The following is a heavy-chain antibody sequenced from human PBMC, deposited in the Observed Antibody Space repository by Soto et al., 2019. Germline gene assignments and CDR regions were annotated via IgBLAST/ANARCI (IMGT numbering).Heavy chain of an antibody. CDR3: ARGTYSGSYSVYFDY. Sequence: PSETLSLTCTVSGGSISSNIYYWSWIRQPPGKGLEWIGYMFYSGTTNYNPSLKSRVTISVDTSKNQFSLRPSSVTAADTAVYYCARGTYSGSYSVYFDYWAQGTLVTVSS. CDR2: MFYSGTT. CDR1: GGSISSNIYY. D-gene: IGHD1-26*01. J-gene: IGHJ4*02. V-gene: IGHV4-61*05.